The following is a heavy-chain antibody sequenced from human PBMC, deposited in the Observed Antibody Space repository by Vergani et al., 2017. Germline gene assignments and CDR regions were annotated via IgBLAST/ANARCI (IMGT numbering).Heavy chain of an antibody. V-gene: IGHV5-51*01. CDR1: GYSFINYW. Sequence: EVQLVQSGAEVKKPGESLKISCKSSGYSFINYWIGWVRQMPGKGLEWVGIIYPGDSDTSYSPSIQGQVTISADKSISTAYLQWSSLKASDTAMYYCARCHLSWGKPADYWGQGTLVTVSS. J-gene: IGHJ4*02. D-gene: IGHD3-16*01. CDR2: IYPGDSDT. CDR3: ARCHLSWGKPADY.